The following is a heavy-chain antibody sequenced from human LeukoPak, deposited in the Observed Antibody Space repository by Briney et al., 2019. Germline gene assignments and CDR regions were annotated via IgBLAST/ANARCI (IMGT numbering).Heavy chain of an antibody. D-gene: IGHD3-22*01. Sequence: AGGSLRLSCTASGFTFGDYAMSWVRQAPGKGVEGVGFIRSKGYGSTTEYAAAVKGRFTISRDDSKSIAYLQMNSLKTEDTAVYYCTRESRYYYDSSGYFNSREGTDYWGQGTLVTVSS. CDR3: TRESRYYYDSSGYFNSREGTDY. V-gene: IGHV3-49*04. CDR1: GFTFGDYA. CDR2: IRSKGYGSTT. J-gene: IGHJ4*02.